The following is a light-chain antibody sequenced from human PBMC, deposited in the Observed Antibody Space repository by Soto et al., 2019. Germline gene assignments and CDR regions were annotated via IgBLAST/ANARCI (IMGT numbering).Light chain of an antibody. Sequence: QSVLTQPASVSGSPGQSITISCTGTSSDIGSYSLVSWYQQHPGKAPKLIIYEVSKRPSGVSNRFSGSKSANTASLTISGLQAEDEADYYCCSHAGSSTYVLFGGGTKLTVL. V-gene: IGLV2-23*02. J-gene: IGLJ2*01. CDR2: EVS. CDR1: SSDIGSYSL. CDR3: CSHAGSSTYVL.